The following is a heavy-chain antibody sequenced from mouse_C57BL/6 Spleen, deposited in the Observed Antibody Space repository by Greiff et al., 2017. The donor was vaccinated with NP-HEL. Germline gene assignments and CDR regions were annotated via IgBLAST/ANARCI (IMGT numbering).Heavy chain of an antibody. CDR2: INYDGSST. V-gene: IGHV5-16*01. J-gene: IGHJ1*03. Sequence: EVMLVESEGGLVQPGSSMKLSCTASGFTFSDYYMAWVRQVPEKGLEWVANINYDGSSTYYLDSLKSRFIISRDNAKNILYLQRSRLKSEDTATYYCARRYYGSSRYWYFDVWGTGTTVTVSS. CDR1: GFTFSDYY. D-gene: IGHD1-1*01. CDR3: ARRYYGSSRYWYFDV.